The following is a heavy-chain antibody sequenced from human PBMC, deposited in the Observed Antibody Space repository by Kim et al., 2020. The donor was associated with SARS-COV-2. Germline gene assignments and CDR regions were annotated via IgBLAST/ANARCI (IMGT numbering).Heavy chain of an antibody. D-gene: IGHD5-18*01. CDR2: INPNSGGT. J-gene: IGHJ4*02. Sequence: ASVKVSCKASGYTFTGYYMHWVRQAPGQGLEWMGRINPNSGGTNYAQKFQGRVTMTRDTSISTAYMELSRLRSDDTAVYYCAQIGGGSYGYNYFDYWGQGTLVTVSS. V-gene: IGHV1-2*06. CDR1: GYTFTGYY. CDR3: AQIGGGSYGYNYFDY.